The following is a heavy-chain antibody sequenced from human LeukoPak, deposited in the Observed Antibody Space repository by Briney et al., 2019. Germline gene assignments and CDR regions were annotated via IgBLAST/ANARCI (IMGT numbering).Heavy chain of an antibody. Sequence: ASVKVSCKASGYTFTSYDINWVRQATGQGLELMGWMNPNSGNTGYAQKFQGRVTMTRNTSISTAYMELSSLRSEDTAVYYCARVSDSSGYYYVDYWGQGTLVTVSS. CDR3: ARVSDSSGYYYVDY. V-gene: IGHV1-8*01. CDR1: GYTFTSYD. D-gene: IGHD3-22*01. J-gene: IGHJ4*02. CDR2: MNPNSGNT.